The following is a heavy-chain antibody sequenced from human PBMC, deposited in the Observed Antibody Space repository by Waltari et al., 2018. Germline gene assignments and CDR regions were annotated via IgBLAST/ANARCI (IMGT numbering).Heavy chain of an antibody. CDR2: ISSSSSYR. J-gene: IGHJ3*02. V-gene: IGHV3-21*01. CDR3: ACSGVTGRGNAFDI. Sequence: EVQLVESGGGLVKPGGSLRLSCAASGFTFSSYIMTWFRQAPGKGLEWVSSISSSSSYRYYADSVKGRFTISRDNAKNSLYLKMNSLRAEDTAVYYCACSGVTGRGNAFDIWGQGTMVTVSS. CDR1: GFTFSSYI. D-gene: IGHD2-15*01.